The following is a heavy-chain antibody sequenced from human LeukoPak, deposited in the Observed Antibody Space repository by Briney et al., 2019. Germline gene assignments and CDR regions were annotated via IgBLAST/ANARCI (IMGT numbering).Heavy chain of an antibody. J-gene: IGHJ6*02. CDR3: ARGLAVAGPPRLSGMDV. CDR2: IYSGGST. D-gene: IGHD6-19*01. CDR1: GFTVGSNY. Sequence: GGSLRLSCAASGFTVGSNYMSWVRQAPGKGLEWVSVIYSGGSTYYADPVKGRFTISRDNSKNTLYPQMNSLRAEDTAVYYCARGLAVAGPPRLSGMDVWGQGTTVTVSS. V-gene: IGHV3-66*01.